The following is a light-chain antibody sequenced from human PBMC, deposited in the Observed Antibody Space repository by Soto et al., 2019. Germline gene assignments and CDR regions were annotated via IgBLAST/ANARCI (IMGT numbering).Light chain of an antibody. Sequence: QSVLTQPASVSGSPGQSITISCTGTSSDVGSYNLVSWYQQHPGKAPKLMIYEGSKRPSGVSNRSSGSKSGNTASLTISGLQAEDEADYYCCSYAGTWVFGGGTKLTVL. CDR2: EGS. J-gene: IGLJ3*02. V-gene: IGLV2-23*01. CDR1: SSDVGSYNL. CDR3: CSYAGTWV.